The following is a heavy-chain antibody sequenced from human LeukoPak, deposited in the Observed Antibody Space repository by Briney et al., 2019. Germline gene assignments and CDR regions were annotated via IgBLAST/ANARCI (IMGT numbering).Heavy chain of an antibody. CDR2: ISISSSNI. Sequence: GGSLRLSCAASGFTYSSYSMNWVRQAPGKGLEWVSSISISSSNIYYADSVKGRFTISRDNAKNSLYLQMDSLRAEATAVYYCATDSPETAAFDYWGQGTLVTVSS. CDR3: ATDSPETAAFDY. CDR1: GFTYSSYS. J-gene: IGHJ4*02. V-gene: IGHV3-21*01. D-gene: IGHD1-1*01.